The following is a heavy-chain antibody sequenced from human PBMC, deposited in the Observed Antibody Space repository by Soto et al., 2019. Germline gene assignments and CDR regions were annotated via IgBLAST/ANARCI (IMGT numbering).Heavy chain of an antibody. V-gene: IGHV1-69*02. D-gene: IGHD3-16*02. Sequence: GASVKVSCKASGGTFSSYTISWVRQAPGQGLEWMGRIIPILGIANYAQKFQGRVTITADKSTSTAYMELSSLRSEDTAVYYCANSPSSELSLDYFDYWGQGTLVTVSS. CDR2: IIPILGIA. J-gene: IGHJ4*02. CDR1: GGTFSSYT. CDR3: ANSPSSELSLDYFDY.